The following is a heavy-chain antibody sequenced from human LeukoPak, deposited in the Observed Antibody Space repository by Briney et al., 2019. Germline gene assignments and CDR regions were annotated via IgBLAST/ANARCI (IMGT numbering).Heavy chain of an antibody. CDR1: GGSISSYY. J-gene: IGHJ4*02. CDR2: IYYSGST. D-gene: IGHD3-10*01. Sequence: SETLSLTCTVSGGSISSYYWNWIRQPPGKGLEWIGYIYYSGSTNYNPSLKSRVTISVDTSKNQFSLKLSSVTAADTAVYYCARVGARWFEHTAPDYWGQGTLVTVSS. V-gene: IGHV4-59*01. CDR3: ARVGARWFEHTAPDY.